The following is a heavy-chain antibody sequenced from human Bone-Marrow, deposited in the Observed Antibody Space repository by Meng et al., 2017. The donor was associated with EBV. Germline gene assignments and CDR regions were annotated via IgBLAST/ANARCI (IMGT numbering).Heavy chain of an antibody. V-gene: IGHV1-69*01. CDR2: ISPMLGTG. J-gene: IGHJ6*02. CDR3: ARYRHCSGGRCADYYGMDV. D-gene: IGHD2-15*01. CDR1: GVTFSSYD. Sequence: QVQLVQSGAEVKKPGSSVKVSCKASGVTFSSYDISWVRQAPGQGLEWMGGISPMLGTGNFAQKFQGRVTITADESASTAYMDLSSLRSEDTAVYYCARYRHCSGGRCADYYGMDVWGQGTTVTVS.